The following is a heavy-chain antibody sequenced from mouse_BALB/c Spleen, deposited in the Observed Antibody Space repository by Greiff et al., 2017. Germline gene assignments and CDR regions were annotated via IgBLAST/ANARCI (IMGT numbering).Heavy chain of an antibody. CDR3: ARHQDSSGYYFDY. V-gene: IGHV5-6*02. CDR1: GFTFSSYG. D-gene: IGHD3-2*01. CDR2: ISSGGSYT. Sequence: DVKLVESGGDLVKPGGSLKLSCAASGFTFSSYGMSWVRQTPDKRLEWVATISSGGSYTYYPDSVKGRFTISRDNAKNTLYLQMSSLKSEDTAMYYCARHQDSSGYYFDYWGQGTTLTVSS. J-gene: IGHJ2*01.